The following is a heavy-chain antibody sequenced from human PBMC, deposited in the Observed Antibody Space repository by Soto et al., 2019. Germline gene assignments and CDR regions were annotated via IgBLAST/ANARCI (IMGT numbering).Heavy chain of an antibody. CDR1: GGSISSGNW. J-gene: IGHJ4*02. V-gene: IGHV4-4*02. Sequence: QVQLQESGPGLVKPSGTLSLTCAVSGGSISSGNWWSWVRQPPGKGLEWIGEIYQSGSTNYNPSLQGRVTISVDKSNNQFSLRLSSVTAADTAVYYCARDCPPGYCLSYWGQGTLVTVSS. D-gene: IGHD2-15*01. CDR3: ARDCPPGYCLSY. CDR2: IYQSGST.